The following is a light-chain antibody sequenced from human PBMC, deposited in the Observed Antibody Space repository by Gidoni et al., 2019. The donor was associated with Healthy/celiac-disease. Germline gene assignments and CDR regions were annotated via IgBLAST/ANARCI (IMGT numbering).Light chain of an antibody. V-gene: IGKV1-5*03. CDR3: QQYNGYSFT. Sequence: DIQMPQSPSTLSASVGDRVTITCRASQSISSWLAWYQQKPGKAPKLLIYKASSLESGVPSRFSGSGSGTEFTLTISSLQPDDFATYYCQQYNGYSFTFGPGTKVDI. CDR1: QSISSW. J-gene: IGKJ3*01. CDR2: KAS.